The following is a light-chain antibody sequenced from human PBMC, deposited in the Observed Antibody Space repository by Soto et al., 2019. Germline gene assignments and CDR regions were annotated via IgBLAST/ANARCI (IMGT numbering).Light chain of an antibody. CDR2: DAS. CDR3: QQRSNWPLT. V-gene: IGKV3-11*01. Sequence: EIVMTQSPATLSVSPGERARLSCRASQSVSSYLAWYQQKPGQAPRLLIYDASNRATGIPARFSGSGSGTDFTLTISSLEPEDFAVYYCQQRSNWPLTFGGGTKVDI. CDR1: QSVSSY. J-gene: IGKJ4*01.